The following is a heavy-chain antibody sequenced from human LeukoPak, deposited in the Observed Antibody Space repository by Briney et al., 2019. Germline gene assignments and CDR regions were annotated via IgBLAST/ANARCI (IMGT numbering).Heavy chain of an antibody. D-gene: IGHD3-10*01. CDR1: GGSIRSGGYY. CDR2: IYYSGST. Sequence: SQTLSLTCTVSGGSIRSGGYYWSWIRQHPGKGLEWIGDIYYSGSTYYNPSLKSRVTISVDTSKNQFSLKLSSMTAAEPAASYCARVSYYGSGSYYRFDYWGQGTLVTVSS. J-gene: IGHJ4*02. CDR3: ARVSYYGSGSYYRFDY. V-gene: IGHV4-31*03.